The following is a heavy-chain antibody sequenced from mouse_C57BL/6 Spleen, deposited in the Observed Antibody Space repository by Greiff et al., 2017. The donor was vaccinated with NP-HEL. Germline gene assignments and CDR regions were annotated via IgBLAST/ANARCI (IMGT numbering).Heavy chain of an antibody. CDR1: GYTFTSYW. J-gene: IGHJ4*01. Sequence: VQLHQPGAELVKPGASVKLSCKASGYTFTSYWMHWVKQRPGRGLEWIGRIDPNRGGTKYNEKFKSKATLTVDKPSSTAYMQLSSLTSEDSAVYYCARPYGSSPYYAMDYWGQGTSVTVSS. V-gene: IGHV1-72*01. CDR3: ARPYGSSPYYAMDY. D-gene: IGHD1-1*01. CDR2: IDPNRGGT.